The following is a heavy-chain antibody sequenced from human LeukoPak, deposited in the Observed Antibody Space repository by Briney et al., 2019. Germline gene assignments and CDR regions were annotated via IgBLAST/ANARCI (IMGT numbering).Heavy chain of an antibody. J-gene: IGHJ6*03. CDR2: IYSNGAT. D-gene: IGHD6-19*01. V-gene: IGHV4-4*08. Sequence: PSETLSLTCTVSGGSISGYYWSWIRQSPGKGLEWIGYIYSNGATNYYPSFKSRVTISLDTSKNQFSLKVSSVTAADTAVYHCARHVRDSSGVSHHYYLDVWGKGTTVTVSS. CDR3: ARHVRDSSGVSHHYYLDV. CDR1: GGSISGYY.